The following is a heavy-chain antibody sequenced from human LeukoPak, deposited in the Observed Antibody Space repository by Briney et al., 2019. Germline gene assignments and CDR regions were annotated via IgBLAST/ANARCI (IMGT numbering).Heavy chain of an antibody. J-gene: IGHJ4*02. CDR2: IYSGGST. V-gene: IGHV3-53*01. Sequence: GGSLRLSCAASGFTVSSNYMSWVRQAPGKGLEWVSVIYSGGSTYYADSVKGRFTISRDNSKNTLYLQMNSLRAEDTAVYYCARERYSSSWYADYWGQGTLVTVSS. CDR1: GFTVSSNY. CDR3: ARERYSSSWYADY. D-gene: IGHD6-13*01.